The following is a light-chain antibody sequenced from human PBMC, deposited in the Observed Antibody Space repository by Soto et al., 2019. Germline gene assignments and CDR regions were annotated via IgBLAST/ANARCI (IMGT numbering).Light chain of an antibody. J-gene: IGLJ1*01. CDR1: SSDIGDYNY. Sequence: QSVLTQPASVSGSPGQSITISCTGTSSDIGDYNYVSWYQQHPGKAPKLMIYDVSNRPSGVSNRFSGSKSGNTASLTISGLQTEDEADYYCSSYRTSTTLDYVFGTGTKLTVL. CDR3: SSYRTSTTLDYV. CDR2: DVS. V-gene: IGLV2-14*01.